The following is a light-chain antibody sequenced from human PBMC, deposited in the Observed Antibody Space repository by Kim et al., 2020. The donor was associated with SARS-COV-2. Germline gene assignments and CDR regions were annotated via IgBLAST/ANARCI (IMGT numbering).Light chain of an antibody. CDR1: KLGDKY. CDR2: QDS. CDR3: QASDSSTAV. V-gene: IGLV3-1*01. J-gene: IGLJ3*02. Sequence: SYELTQPPSVSVSPVQTASITCSGDKLGDKYACWYQQKPGQSPVLVIYQDSKRPSGIPERFSGSNSGNTATLTISGTQAMDEADYYCQASDSSTAVFGGGTQLTVL.